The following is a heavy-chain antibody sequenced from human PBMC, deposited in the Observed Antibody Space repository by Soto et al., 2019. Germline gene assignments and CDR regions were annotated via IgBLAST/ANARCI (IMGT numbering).Heavy chain of an antibody. V-gene: IGHV3-30*18. CDR1: GFTXSSYG. J-gene: IGHJ4*02. D-gene: IGHD3-22*01. CDR3: AKTTGYYDSSGYYSFGY. Sequence: PGGSLRLSCAASGFTXSSYGLHWVRQAPGKGLEWVAVISYDGSNKYYADSVKGRFTISRDNSKNTLYLQMNSLRAEDTAVYYCAKTTGYYDSSGYYSFGYWGQGTLVTVSS. CDR2: ISYDGSNK.